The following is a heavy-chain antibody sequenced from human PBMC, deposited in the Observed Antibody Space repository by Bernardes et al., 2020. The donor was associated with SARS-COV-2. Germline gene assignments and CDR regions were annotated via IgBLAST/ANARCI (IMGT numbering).Heavy chain of an antibody. V-gene: IGHV3-7*01. CDR1: GFTFSSYW. CDR2: KKQYGSEE. J-gene: IGHJ4*02. CDR3: ARAKEVGGRGPGY. Sequence: GGSLRLSCAASGFTFSSYWMTWVRRAQGKGLEGLANKKQYGSEENYGDAVKGRFTISRENAKNSLYRQMNSLTAEDTAVYYCARAKEVGGRGPGYWGQGTLVTVSS. D-gene: IGHD1-26*01.